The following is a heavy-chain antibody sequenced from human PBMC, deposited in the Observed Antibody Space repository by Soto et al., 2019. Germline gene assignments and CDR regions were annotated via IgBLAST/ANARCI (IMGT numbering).Heavy chain of an antibody. CDR3: ARELGNLYFDL. CDR1: GFTFSSYG. Sequence: QVQLVESGGGVVQPGRSLRLSCAASGFTFSSYGMHWVRQAPGKGLEWVAVIWYDGSNKYYADSVKGRFTISRDNSKNTLYLQMNSLRAEDTAVYYCARELGNLYFDLWGRGTLVTVSS. J-gene: IGHJ2*01. V-gene: IGHV3-33*01. D-gene: IGHD7-27*01. CDR2: IWYDGSNK.